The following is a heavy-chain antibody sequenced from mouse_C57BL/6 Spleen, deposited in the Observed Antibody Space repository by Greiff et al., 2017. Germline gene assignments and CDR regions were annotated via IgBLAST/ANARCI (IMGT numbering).Heavy chain of an antibody. Sequence: QVQLQQPGAELVKPGASVKLSCKASGYTFTSYWMHWVKQRPGQGLEWIGMIHPNSGSTNYNEKFKSKATLTVDKSSSTAYMQVSSLTSEDSAVYYCARGGGCYGSSYGFAYWGQGTLVTVSA. CDR1: GYTFTSYW. CDR3: ARGGGCYGSSYGFAY. CDR2: IHPNSGST. J-gene: IGHJ3*01. V-gene: IGHV1-64*01. D-gene: IGHD1-1*01.